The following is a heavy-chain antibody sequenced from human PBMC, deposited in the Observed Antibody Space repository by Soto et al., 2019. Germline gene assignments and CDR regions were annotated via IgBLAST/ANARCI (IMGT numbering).Heavy chain of an antibody. CDR1: GFTFSSYG. J-gene: IGHJ4*02. V-gene: IGHV3-30*18. Sequence: PGGSLRLSCAASGFTFSSYGMHWVRQAPGKGLEWVAVISYDGSNKYYADSVKGRFTISRDNSKNTLYLQMNSLRAEDTAVYYCAKSEVAAAGSIDYWGQGTLVTVSS. CDR2: ISYDGSNK. CDR3: AKSEVAAAGSIDY. D-gene: IGHD6-13*01.